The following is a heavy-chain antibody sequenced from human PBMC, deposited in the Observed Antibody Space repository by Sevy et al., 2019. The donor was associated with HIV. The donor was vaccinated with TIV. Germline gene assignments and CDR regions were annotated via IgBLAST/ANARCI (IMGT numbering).Heavy chain of an antibody. Sequence: GGSLRLSCAASGFAFSDYFAMHWVRQAPGKGLEWVALISYDEGDKYYADSVKGRFTISRDNFKNTLYLQMNSLTTEDTAVYYCARPRANYVDHYFFFAMDVWGQGTTVTVSS. CDR2: ISYDEGDK. V-gene: IGHV3-30-3*01. CDR3: ARPRANYVDHYFFFAMDV. D-gene: IGHD4-17*01. J-gene: IGHJ6*02. CDR1: GFAFSDYFA.